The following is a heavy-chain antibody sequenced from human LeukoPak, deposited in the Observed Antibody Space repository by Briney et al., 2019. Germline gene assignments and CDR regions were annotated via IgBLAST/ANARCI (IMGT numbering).Heavy chain of an antibody. D-gene: IGHD1-14*01. J-gene: IGHJ4*02. CDR1: RFAFSTYA. Sequence: GGSLRLSCAVSRFAFSTYAMTWVRQAPGQGLEYVSTISSNGADTYYADSVKGRFTISRDNSKNTLYLQMTSLRVEDTALYYCANYRKPQGLDYWGQGTLVTVSS. CDR2: ISSNGADT. V-gene: IGHV3-23*01. CDR3: ANYRKPQGLDY.